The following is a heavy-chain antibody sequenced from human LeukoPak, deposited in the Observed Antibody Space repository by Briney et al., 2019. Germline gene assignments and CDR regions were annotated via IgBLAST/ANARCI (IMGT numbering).Heavy chain of an antibody. V-gene: IGHV4-30-4*08. J-gene: IGHJ3*02. Sequence: SQTLSLTCTVSGGSISSGEYYWGWIRQPPGKGLEWIGYISYDEITDYNPSLGNRVTISLDRSKNRFSLKLSSVTAADTAVYYCARHQGITIFGVIIPPPAFDIWGQGTMVTVSS. CDR1: GGSISSGEYY. CDR2: ISYDEIT. D-gene: IGHD3-3*01. CDR3: ARHQGITIFGVIIPPPAFDI.